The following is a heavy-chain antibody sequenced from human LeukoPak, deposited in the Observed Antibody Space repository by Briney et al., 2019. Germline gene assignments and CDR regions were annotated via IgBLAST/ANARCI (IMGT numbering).Heavy chain of an antibody. J-gene: IGHJ4*02. CDR3: AREGEGEHYYDSSPLGY. CDR2: VYYSGST. Sequence: SETLSLTCTVSGGSISSYYWSWIRQPPGKGLEWIGYVYYSGSTNYNPSLKSRVTISVDTSKNQFSLKLSSVTAADTAVYYCAREGEGEHYYDSSPLGYWGQGTLVTVSS. V-gene: IGHV4-59*01. CDR1: GGSISSYY. D-gene: IGHD3-22*01.